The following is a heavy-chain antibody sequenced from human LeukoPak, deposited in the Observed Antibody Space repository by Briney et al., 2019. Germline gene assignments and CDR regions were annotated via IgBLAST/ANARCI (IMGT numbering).Heavy chain of an antibody. Sequence: EGSLRLSCAASGFTFSSYWMSWVRRAPGKGLEWVANIKQDGSEKYYVDSVKGRFTISRDNAKNSLYLQMNSLRPEDTAVYYCANEIRPNDHWGQGTLVTVSS. CDR3: ANEIRPNDH. V-gene: IGHV3-7*03. CDR2: IKQDGSEK. CDR1: GFTFSSYW. J-gene: IGHJ4*02. D-gene: IGHD4-17*01.